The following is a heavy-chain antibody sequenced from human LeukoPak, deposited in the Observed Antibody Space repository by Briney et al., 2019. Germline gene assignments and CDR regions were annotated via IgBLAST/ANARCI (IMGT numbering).Heavy chain of an antibody. V-gene: IGHV1-2*02. J-gene: IGHJ4*02. Sequence: ASVKVSCKASGYTFTGYYMHWVRQAPGQGLEWMGWINPNSGGTNYAQKFQGRVTMTRDTSISTAYMELSRLRSDDTAVYYCARDPSGSYYAEAIDYWGQGTLVTVSS. D-gene: IGHD1-26*01. CDR3: ARDPSGSYYAEAIDY. CDR2: INPNSGGT. CDR1: GYTFTGYY.